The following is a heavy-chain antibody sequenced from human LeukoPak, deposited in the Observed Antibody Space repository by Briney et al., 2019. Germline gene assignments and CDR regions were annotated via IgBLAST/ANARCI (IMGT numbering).Heavy chain of an antibody. Sequence: GGSLRLSCAASGFTFSSYAMSWVRQAPGKGLEWVSAISGSGGSTYYADSVKGRFTISRDNSKNTLYLQMNSLRAEDTAVYYCVNGGYCSSTSCPGLDLFDYWGQGTLVTVSS. J-gene: IGHJ4*02. CDR2: ISGSGGST. V-gene: IGHV3-23*01. D-gene: IGHD2-2*01. CDR1: GFTFSSYA. CDR3: VNGGYCSSTSCPGLDLFDY.